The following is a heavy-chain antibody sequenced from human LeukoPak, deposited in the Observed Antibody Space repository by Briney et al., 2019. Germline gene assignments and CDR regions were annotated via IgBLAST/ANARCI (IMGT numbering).Heavy chain of an antibody. Sequence: PGGPLRLSCAASGFTFSSYAMSWVRQAPGKGLEWVSAISGSGGSTYYADSVKGRFTISRDNSKNTLYLQMNSLRAEDTAVYYCAKSVVGATSYYYYYMDVWGKGTTVTVSS. CDR3: AKSVVGATSYYYYYMDV. V-gene: IGHV3-23*01. J-gene: IGHJ6*03. D-gene: IGHD1-26*01. CDR1: GFTFSSYA. CDR2: ISGSGGST.